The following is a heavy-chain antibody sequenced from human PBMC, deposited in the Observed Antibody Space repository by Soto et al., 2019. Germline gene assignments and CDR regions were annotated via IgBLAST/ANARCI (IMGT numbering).Heavy chain of an antibody. CDR1: GYTFTSYG. J-gene: IGHJ6*02. D-gene: IGHD3-16*01. CDR3: ARDLQTRFSWGSTTPQYSYYGMEV. V-gene: IGHV1-18*04. Sequence: ASVKVSCKASGYTFTSYGISWVRQAPGHGLEWLGRITPYNGNTNYAQKFQGRVTMTSDTSTNTAYLDLRSLRSDDTAVYYCARDLQTRFSWGSTTPQYSYYGMEVWGQGTTVTVSS. CDR2: ITPYNGNT.